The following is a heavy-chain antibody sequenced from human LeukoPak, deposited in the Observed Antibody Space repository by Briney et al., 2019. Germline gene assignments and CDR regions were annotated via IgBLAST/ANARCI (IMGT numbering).Heavy chain of an antibody. CDR1: GFTFSNAW. CDR3: TTGGAAAGQDYYYYYGMDV. V-gene: IGHV3-15*01. Sequence: GGSPRLSCAASGFTFSNAWMSWVRQAPGKGLEWVGRIKSKTDGGTTDYAAPVKGRFTISRDDSKNTLYLQMNSLKTEDTAVYYCTTGGAAAGQDYYYYYGMDVWGQGTTVTVSS. D-gene: IGHD6-13*01. J-gene: IGHJ6*02. CDR2: IKSKTDGGTT.